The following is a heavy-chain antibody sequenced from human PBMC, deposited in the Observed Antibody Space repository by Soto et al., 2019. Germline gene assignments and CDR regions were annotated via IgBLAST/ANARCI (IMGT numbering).Heavy chain of an antibody. CDR1: GFTFNNYA. Sequence: EAQLLESGGGLVQPGGSLRLSCAASGFTFNNYAMSWVRQAPGKGLEWVSAISGGGDTTSYADSVKGRFTVSRDGSKNTLYLQMNSLRAEDTAVYYCAKGRGGSGSLTPRVDFWGQGTLVTVSS. V-gene: IGHV3-23*01. CDR2: ISGGGDTT. D-gene: IGHD3-10*01. CDR3: AKGRGGSGSLTPRVDF. J-gene: IGHJ4*02.